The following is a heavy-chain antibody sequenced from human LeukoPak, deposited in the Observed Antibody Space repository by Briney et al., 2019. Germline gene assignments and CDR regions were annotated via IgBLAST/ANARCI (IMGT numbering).Heavy chain of an antibody. D-gene: IGHD3-22*01. J-gene: IGHJ4*02. V-gene: IGHV3-30*04. Sequence: GGSLRLSCAASGFTFSSYAMHWVRQAPGKGLEWVAVISYDGSNKYYADSVKGRFTISRDNSKNTLYLQMNSLRAEDTAVYYCAKEFPHYYDSSGYQYYFDYWGQGTLVTVSS. CDR1: GFTFSSYA. CDR2: ISYDGSNK. CDR3: AKEFPHYYDSSGYQYYFDY.